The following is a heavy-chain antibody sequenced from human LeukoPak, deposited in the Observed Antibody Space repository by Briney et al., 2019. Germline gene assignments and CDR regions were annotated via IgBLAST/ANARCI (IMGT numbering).Heavy chain of an antibody. Sequence: PGGSLRLSCAASGFTFSNYAMSWVRQAPGKGLEWVSAVSGSGGSTYYADSVTGRFTISRDNSKNILYLQMDSLRAEDTAVYYCATPYIAESGTRDYWGQGTLVTVSS. CDR3: ATPYIAESGTRDY. D-gene: IGHD6-13*01. J-gene: IGHJ4*02. V-gene: IGHV3-23*01. CDR1: GFTFSNYA. CDR2: VSGSGGST.